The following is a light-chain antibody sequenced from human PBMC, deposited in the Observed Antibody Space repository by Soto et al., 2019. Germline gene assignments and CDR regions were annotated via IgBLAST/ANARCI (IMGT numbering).Light chain of an antibody. V-gene: IGKV1-27*01. CDR3: QYYSSAPST. CDR1: QGISNY. Sequence: DIQLTQSPSSLSASVGDRGTITCRASQGISNYVAWYQQGPGNVPKLLIYAAAKLQSGVPSRFSGSGSGTDFALTIRSLQPEDVANYYCQYYSSAPSTCGQVT. J-gene: IGKJ1*01. CDR2: AAA.